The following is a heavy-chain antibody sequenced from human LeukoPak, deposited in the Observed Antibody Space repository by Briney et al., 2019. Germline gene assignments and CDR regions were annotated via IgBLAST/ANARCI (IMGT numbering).Heavy chain of an antibody. CDR1: GYTLTELS. J-gene: IGHJ4*02. Sequence: ASVKVSCKVSGYTLTELSMHWVRQAPGKGLEWMGGFDPEDGETIYAQKFQGRVTMTEDTSTDTAYMELSSLRSEDTAVYYCATSYRGGYDSSGYYYIFDYWGQGTLVTVSP. D-gene: IGHD3-22*01. CDR2: FDPEDGET. V-gene: IGHV1-24*01. CDR3: ATSYRGGYDSSGYYYIFDY.